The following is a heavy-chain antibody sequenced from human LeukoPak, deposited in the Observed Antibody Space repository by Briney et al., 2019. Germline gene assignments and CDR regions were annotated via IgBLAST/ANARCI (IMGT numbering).Heavy chain of an antibody. D-gene: IGHD3-10*01. CDR1: GFTFSSYG. CDR2: ISYDGSNK. CDR3: AKGRPAAPGRTGYYFDY. Sequence: GGSLRLSCAASGFTFSSYGMHWVRQAPGKGLEWVAVISYDGSNKYYADSVKGRFTISRDNSKNTLYLQMNSLRAEDTAVYYCAKGRPAAPGRTGYYFDYWGQGTLVTVSS. V-gene: IGHV3-30*18. J-gene: IGHJ4*02.